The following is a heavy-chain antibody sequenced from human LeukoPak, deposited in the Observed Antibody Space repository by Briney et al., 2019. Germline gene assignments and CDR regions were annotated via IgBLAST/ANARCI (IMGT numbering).Heavy chain of an antibody. Sequence: GGSLRLSCAASGFTFSSYAMHWVRQAPGKGLEGVAVISYDGSNKYYADSVKGRFTISRDNSKNTLYLQMNSLRAEDTAVYYCARGTYYYDSSGYYYWGQGTLVTVSS. V-gene: IGHV3-30*04. D-gene: IGHD3-22*01. J-gene: IGHJ4*02. CDR2: ISYDGSNK. CDR1: GFTFSSYA. CDR3: ARGTYYYDSSGYYY.